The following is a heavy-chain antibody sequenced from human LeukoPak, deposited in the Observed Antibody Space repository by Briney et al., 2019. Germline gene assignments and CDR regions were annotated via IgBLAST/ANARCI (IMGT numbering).Heavy chain of an antibody. CDR2: IYPGDSDT. V-gene: IGHV5-51*01. J-gene: IGHJ5*02. CDR3: ARRPGYYGSGSYDWFDP. D-gene: IGHD3-10*01. CDR1: GYSFTSYW. Sequence: GESLKISCKGSGYSFTSYWIGWVRQMPGKGLEWMGIIYPGDSDTRYSPSFQGQVTISADKSISTAYLQWSSLKASDTAMYYCARRPGYYGSGSYDWFDPWGQGTLVTVSS.